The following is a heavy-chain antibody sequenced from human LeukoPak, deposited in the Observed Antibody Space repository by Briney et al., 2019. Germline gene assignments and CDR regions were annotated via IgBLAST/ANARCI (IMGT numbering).Heavy chain of an antibody. D-gene: IGHD5-12*01. Sequence: PSETLSLTCAVYGGSFSGYYWSWIRQPPGKGLEWIGYIYYSGSTNYNPSLKSRVTISVDTSKNQFSLKLSSVTAADTAVYYCAREFSDRNRRLYWYFDLWGRGTLVTVSS. CDR3: AREFSDRNRRLYWYFDL. J-gene: IGHJ2*01. V-gene: IGHV4-59*01. CDR2: IYYSGST. CDR1: GGSFSGYY.